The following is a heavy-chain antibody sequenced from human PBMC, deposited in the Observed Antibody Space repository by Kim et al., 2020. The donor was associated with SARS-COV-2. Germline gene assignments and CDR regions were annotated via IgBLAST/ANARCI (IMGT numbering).Heavy chain of an antibody. CDR3: ARDPRSRGKAFDI. J-gene: IGHJ3*02. Sequence: SETLSLTCTVSGGSVSSGSYYWSWIRQPPGKGLEWIGYIYYSGSTNYNPSLRSRVTISVDTSKNQFSLKLSSVTAADTAVYYCARDPRSRGKAFDIWGQGTMVTVSS. CDR2: IYYSGST. CDR1: GGSVSSGSYY. V-gene: IGHV4-61*01.